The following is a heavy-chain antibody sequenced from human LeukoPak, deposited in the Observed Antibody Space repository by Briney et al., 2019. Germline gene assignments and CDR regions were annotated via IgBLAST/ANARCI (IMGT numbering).Heavy chain of an antibody. Sequence: ASVKVSCKVSGYTLTELSMHWVRQAPGKGLEWMGGFDPEDGETIYAQKFQGRVTMTEETSTDTAYMELNSLRAEDTAVYYCARAPLLLAGIAVAGTENYFDYWGQGTLVTVSS. V-gene: IGHV1-24*01. CDR3: ARAPLLLAGIAVAGTENYFDY. J-gene: IGHJ4*02. CDR2: FDPEDGET. D-gene: IGHD6-19*01. CDR1: GYTLTELS.